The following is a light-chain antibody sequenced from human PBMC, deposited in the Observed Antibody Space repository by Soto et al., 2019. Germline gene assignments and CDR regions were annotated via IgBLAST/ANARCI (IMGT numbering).Light chain of an antibody. J-gene: IGKJ2*01. V-gene: IGKV3-20*01. CDR1: QSVSSSY. CDR2: GAS. CDR3: QQYESSPYT. Sequence: EILLTQSPGTLSLSPGERATLSCRASQSVSSSYLAWYQQKPGQAPRLLIYGASSRATGIPDKFSGSGSGTDFTLTISRVEPEDFAVYYCQQYESSPYTFDQGTKLEIK.